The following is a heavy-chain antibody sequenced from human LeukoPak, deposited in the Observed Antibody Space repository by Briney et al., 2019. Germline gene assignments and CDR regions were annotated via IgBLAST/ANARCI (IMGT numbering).Heavy chain of an antibody. CDR1: GYTLTELS. Sequence: ASVTVSCKVSGYTLTELSMFWVRQAPGKGLQWMGGFDPEDGETIYAQKFQGRVTMTEDTSTDTAYMELSSLRSEDTAVYYCATYRKTSYSDVLTGLDYWGQGTLVTVSS. CDR3: ATYRKTSYSDVLTGLDY. V-gene: IGHV1-24*01. D-gene: IGHD3-9*01. CDR2: FDPEDGET. J-gene: IGHJ4*02.